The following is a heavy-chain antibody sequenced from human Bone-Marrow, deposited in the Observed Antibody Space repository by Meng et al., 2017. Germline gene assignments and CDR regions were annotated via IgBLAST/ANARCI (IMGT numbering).Heavy chain of an antibody. CDR2: IIPIFGTA. V-gene: IGHV1-69*05. D-gene: IGHD5-12*01. CDR1: GYTFTSYD. Sequence: SVKVSCKASGYTFTSYDINWVRQAPGQGLEWMGGIIPIFGTANYAQKFQGRVTITTDESTSTAYMELSSLRSEDTAVYYCARVSSGYDSTYYYYGMDVWGQGTTVTVSS. CDR3: ARVSSGYDSTYYYYGMDV. J-gene: IGHJ6*02.